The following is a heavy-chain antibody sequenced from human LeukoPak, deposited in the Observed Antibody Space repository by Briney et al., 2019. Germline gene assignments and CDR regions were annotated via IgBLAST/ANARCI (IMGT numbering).Heavy chain of an antibody. J-gene: IGHJ3*02. D-gene: IGHD3-10*01. CDR2: IWYDGSNK. V-gene: IGHV3-33*06. CDR3: AKKFGSTGTFDI. Sequence: PGGSLRLSCAASGFTFSSYGMHWVRQAPGKGLEWVAVIWYDGSNKYYADSVKGRFTISRDNSKNTLYLQMNSLRAEDTALYYCAKKFGSTGTFDIWGQGTMITVSS. CDR1: GFTFSSYG.